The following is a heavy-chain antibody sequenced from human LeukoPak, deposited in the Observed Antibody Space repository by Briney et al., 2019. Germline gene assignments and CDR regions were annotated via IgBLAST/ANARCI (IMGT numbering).Heavy chain of an antibody. CDR1: GFTFDDYA. D-gene: IGHD5-18*01. CDR3: ASPAMVHAFDI. CDR2: ISWNSGSI. J-gene: IGHJ3*02. Sequence: GGSLRLSCAASGFTFDDYAMHWVRQAPGKGLEWVSGISWNSGSIVYADSVKGRFTISRDNAKNSLYLQMNSLRAEDTAVYYCASPAMVHAFDIWGQGTMVTVSS. V-gene: IGHV3-9*01.